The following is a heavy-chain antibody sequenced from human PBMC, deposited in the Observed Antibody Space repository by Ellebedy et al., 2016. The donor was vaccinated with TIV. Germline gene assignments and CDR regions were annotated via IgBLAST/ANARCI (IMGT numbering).Heavy chain of an antibody. J-gene: IGHJ4*02. Sequence: AASVKVSCKASGYTFTNFDIIWVRQATGQGLEWMGWMNPDSGNTDYAQKFQGRVTITGDTPASTAYMELSSLTSEDTAVYYCARGSAEGRAFDYWGQGTLVTVSS. CDR3: ARGSAEGRAFDY. CDR2: MNPDSGNT. D-gene: IGHD3-10*01. CDR1: GYTFTNFD. V-gene: IGHV1-8*01.